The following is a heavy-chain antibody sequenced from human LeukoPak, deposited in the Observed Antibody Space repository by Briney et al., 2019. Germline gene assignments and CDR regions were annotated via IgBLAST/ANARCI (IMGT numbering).Heavy chain of an antibody. CDR1: GFTFSSYA. Sequence: PGGSLRLSCAASGFTFSSYAMSWVRQAPGKGLEWVSGFSDSGGSTYYTDSVKGRFTISRDNSRNTLFPQMNSLRAEDSAVYYCAKDSQGGLTGTGVLWGHGTLVTVSS. D-gene: IGHD3-9*01. J-gene: IGHJ4*01. V-gene: IGHV3-23*01. CDR2: FSDSGGST. CDR3: AKDSQGGLTGTGVL.